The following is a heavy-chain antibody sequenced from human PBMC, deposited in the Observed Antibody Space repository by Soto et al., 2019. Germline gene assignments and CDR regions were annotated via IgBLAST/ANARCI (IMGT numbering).Heavy chain of an antibody. CDR3: ARDWIGDTAMVTSPLDY. J-gene: IGHJ4*02. Sequence: ASVKVSCKASGYTFTSYDINWVRQATGQGLEWMGWMNPNSGNTGYAQKFQGRVTMTRNTSISTAYMELNSLRAEDTAVYYCARDWIGDTAMVTSPLDYWGQGTLVTVSS. D-gene: IGHD5-18*01. CDR2: MNPNSGNT. V-gene: IGHV1-8*01. CDR1: GYTFTSYD.